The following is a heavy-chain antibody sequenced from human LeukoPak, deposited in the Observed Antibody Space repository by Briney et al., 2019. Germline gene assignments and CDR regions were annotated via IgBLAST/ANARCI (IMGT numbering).Heavy chain of an antibody. CDR2: ISYDGTKK. CDR3: ARGRSRGVRFDY. J-gene: IGHJ4*02. D-gene: IGHD3-10*01. CDR1: GFTFSNYA. Sequence: GSLRLSCAASGFTFSNYAIHWVRQAPGKGLEWVAVISYDGTKKYYPDSVKGRFTISRDNSNNTLYLQMNSLRAEDTAVYYCARGRSRGVRFDYWGQGTLVTVSS. V-gene: IGHV3-30*04.